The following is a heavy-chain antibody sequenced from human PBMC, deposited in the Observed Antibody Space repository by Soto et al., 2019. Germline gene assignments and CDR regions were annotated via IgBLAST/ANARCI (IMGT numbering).Heavy chain of an antibody. J-gene: IGHJ3*02. CDR1: VFTFSSYS. Sequence: GGSLRLSCAASVFTFSSYSMNWVRQAPGKGLEWVSSISSSSSYIYYADSVKGRFTISRDNAKNSLYLQMNSLRAEDTAVYYCARVRPAASDAFDIWGQGTMVTVSS. D-gene: IGHD2-2*01. CDR3: ARVRPAASDAFDI. CDR2: ISSSSSYI. V-gene: IGHV3-21*01.